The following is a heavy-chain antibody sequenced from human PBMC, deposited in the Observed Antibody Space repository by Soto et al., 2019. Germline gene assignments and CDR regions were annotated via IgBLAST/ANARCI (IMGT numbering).Heavy chain of an antibody. CDR2: IIPISGTA. CDR1: GGTFSSYA. Sequence: QVQLVQSGAEVKKPGSSVKVSCKASGGTFSSYAISWLRQSPGQGLEWRGGIIPISGTANYAQKFQGRVTITADESTSTVSMELSSLTSEDTAVYFCARSQGSSTSLEIYYYYYYGMDVGGQGTTVTVSS. CDR3: ARSQGSSTSLEIYYYYYYGMDV. V-gene: IGHV1-69*01. J-gene: IGHJ6*02. D-gene: IGHD2-2*01.